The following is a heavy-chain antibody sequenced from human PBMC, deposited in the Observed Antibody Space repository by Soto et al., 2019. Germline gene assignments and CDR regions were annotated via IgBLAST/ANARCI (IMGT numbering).Heavy chain of an antibody. J-gene: IGHJ5*02. Sequence: SETLSLTCAVSGGSISSSNWWSWVRQPPGKGLEWIGEIYHSGSTNYNPSLKSRVTISVDTSKNQFSLKLSSVTAADTAVYYCARGVPYSYGYVSWFDPWGQGTLVTVSS. V-gene: IGHV4-4*02. CDR3: ARGVPYSYGYVSWFDP. CDR2: IYHSGST. D-gene: IGHD5-18*01. CDR1: GGSISSSNW.